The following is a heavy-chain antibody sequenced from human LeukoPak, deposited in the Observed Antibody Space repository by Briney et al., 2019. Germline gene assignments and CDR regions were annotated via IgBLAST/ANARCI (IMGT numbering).Heavy chain of an antibody. Sequence: GASVKVSCKASGYTFTSYDINWVRQATGQGLEWMGWMNPNSGNTGYAQKFQGRVTMTRNTSISTAYMELSSLRSEDTAVYYCARSFPFDYYDSSGYMYYFDYWGQGTLVTVSS. J-gene: IGHJ4*02. CDR1: GYTFTSYD. V-gene: IGHV1-8*01. CDR2: MNPNSGNT. CDR3: ARSFPFDYYDSSGYMYYFDY. D-gene: IGHD3-22*01.